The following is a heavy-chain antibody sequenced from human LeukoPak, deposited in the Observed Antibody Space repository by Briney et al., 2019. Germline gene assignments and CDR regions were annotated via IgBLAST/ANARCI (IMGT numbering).Heavy chain of an antibody. D-gene: IGHD4-17*01. CDR1: GGSISSSSYY. V-gene: IGHV4-39*07. CDR3: ADGPTVTTSDY. J-gene: IGHJ4*02. Sequence: SETLSLTCTVPGGSISSSSYYWGWIRHPPGKGLEWIGSIYYSGSTYYNPSLKSRVTISVDTSKNHFSLKLSSVNAADTAVYYCADGPTVTTSDYWGQGTLVTVSS. CDR2: IYYSGST.